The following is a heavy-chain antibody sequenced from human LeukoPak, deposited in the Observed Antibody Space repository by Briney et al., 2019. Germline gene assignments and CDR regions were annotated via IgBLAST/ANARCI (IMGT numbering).Heavy chain of an antibody. Sequence: GGSLRLSCAASGFTFDDYAMHWVRQTPGKGPEWVSGISWNSLSIGYADSVKGRFTISRDNAKNSLYLQMNSLRAEDTAVYYCARSHFDAPYSYYYCMDVWGKGTTVTVSS. J-gene: IGHJ6*03. V-gene: IGHV3-9*01. CDR2: ISWNSLSI. CDR1: GFTFDDYA. CDR3: ARSHFDAPYSYYYCMDV. D-gene: IGHD2/OR15-2a*01.